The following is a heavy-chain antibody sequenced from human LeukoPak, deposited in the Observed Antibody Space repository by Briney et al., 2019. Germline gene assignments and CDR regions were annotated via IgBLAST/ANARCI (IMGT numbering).Heavy chain of an antibody. CDR3: ARGRAGSSSWPLNWFDP. Sequence: SAKVSCKASGGTFSSYAISWVRQAPGQGLEWMGGIIPIFGTANYAQKFQGRVTTTADESTSTAYMELSSLRSEDTAVYYCARGRAGSSSWPLNWFDPWGQGTLVTVSS. V-gene: IGHV1-69*13. CDR2: IIPIFGTA. D-gene: IGHD6-13*01. J-gene: IGHJ5*02. CDR1: GGTFSSYA.